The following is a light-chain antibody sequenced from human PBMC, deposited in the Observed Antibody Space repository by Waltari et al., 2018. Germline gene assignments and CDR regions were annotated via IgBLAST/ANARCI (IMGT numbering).Light chain of an antibody. CDR2: DAA. CDR3: QQRGNLPET. V-gene: IGKV3-11*01. Sequence: SCRPRQNVNVFLAVYQQKRGQAPRLLIDDAARRATGIPDRISGSGSGTDFTLTISSLEPEDFAIYYCQQRGNLPETFGRGTRVEMK. J-gene: IGKJ2*01. CDR1: QNVNVF.